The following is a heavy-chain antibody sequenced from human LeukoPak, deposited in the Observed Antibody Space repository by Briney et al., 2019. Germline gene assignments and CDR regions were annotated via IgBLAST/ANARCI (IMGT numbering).Heavy chain of an antibody. D-gene: IGHD6-6*01. Sequence: GASVKVSCTASGYTFTSYGISWVRQAPGQRLEWMGWISAYNGNTNYAQKLQGRVTMTTDTSTSTAYMELRSLRSDDTAVYYCARDPRMGSYSSSSIFPYYYYGMDVWGQGTTVTVSS. CDR1: GYTFTSYG. CDR3: ARDPRMGSYSSSSIFPYYYYGMDV. V-gene: IGHV1-18*01. J-gene: IGHJ6*02. CDR2: ISAYNGNT.